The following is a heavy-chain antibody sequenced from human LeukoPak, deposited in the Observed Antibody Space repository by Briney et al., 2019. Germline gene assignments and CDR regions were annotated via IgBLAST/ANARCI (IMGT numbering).Heavy chain of an antibody. CDR1: GFTFNSYA. CDR3: ARFYANEWALPH. V-gene: IGHV3-23*01. J-gene: IGHJ4*02. Sequence: PGGSLRLSCAASGFTFNSYAMSWVRQAPGKGLEWVSAISGSGGSTYYADSVKGRFTISRDTSKYTLYLHMNSLRAEDTAVYYCARFYANEWALPHWGQGTLVTVSS. D-gene: IGHD1-26*01. CDR2: ISGSGGST.